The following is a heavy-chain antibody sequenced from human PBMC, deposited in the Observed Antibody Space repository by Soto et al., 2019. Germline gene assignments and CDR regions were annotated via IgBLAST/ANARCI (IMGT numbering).Heavy chain of an antibody. CDR1: GDSISSGYH. J-gene: IGHJ3*02. CDR2: IYHTGTT. Sequence: NPSETLSLTCAVSGDSISSGYHWAWIRQSPGKGLEWVASIYHTGTTYYNPSLTSRVTISVDTSKNQFSLRLSSVTAADTAVYYCARGPSTTVQDAFDIWGQGTMVTVSS. D-gene: IGHD4-17*01. V-gene: IGHV4-38-2*01. CDR3: ARGPSTTVQDAFDI.